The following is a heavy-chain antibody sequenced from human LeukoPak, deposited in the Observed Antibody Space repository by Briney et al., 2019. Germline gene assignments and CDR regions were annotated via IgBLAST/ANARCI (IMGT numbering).Heavy chain of an antibody. CDR3: ARGTYYQDSSGYSYYHHCYMDV. V-gene: IGHV4-4*07. CDR1: GGSISSYY. D-gene: IGHD3-22*01. Sequence: SETLSLTCTVSGGSISSYYWSWVRQPAGKGLEWIGRVYISGSTNYNSSLKSRVIISVDTSKNQFSLKLSSVTAADTAVYYCARGTYYQDSSGYSYYHHCYMDVWGKGTTVTVSS. CDR2: VYISGST. J-gene: IGHJ6*03.